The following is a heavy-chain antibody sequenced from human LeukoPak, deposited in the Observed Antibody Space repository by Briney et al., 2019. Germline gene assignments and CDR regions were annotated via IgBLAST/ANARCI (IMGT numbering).Heavy chain of an antibody. V-gene: IGHV3-23*01. CDR1: GFTFSSYA. CDR3: AKGGALYSYGYNWFDP. Sequence: GGSLRLSCAASGFTFSSYAMSWVRQAPGKGLEWVSAISGSGGSTYYADSVKGRFTISRDNSKNTLYLQMNSLRAEDTAVYYCAKGGALYSYGYNWFDPWGQGTLVTVSS. CDR2: ISGSGGST. J-gene: IGHJ5*02. D-gene: IGHD5-18*01.